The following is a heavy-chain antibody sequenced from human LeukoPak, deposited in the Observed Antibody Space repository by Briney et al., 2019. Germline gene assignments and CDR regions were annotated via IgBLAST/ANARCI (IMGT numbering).Heavy chain of an antibody. CDR3: ATYSSLHRREFQY. J-gene: IGHJ1*01. Sequence: GGSLRLSCAASGFTFSSYGMHWVRGAPGTGLEGVAFIRYDGSNKYYADSVKGRFTISRDNSKNRLYLQLTSLRAEDTAVHYCATYSSLHRREFQYWGRGTLLPVSS. V-gene: IGHV3-30*02. D-gene: IGHD3-22*01. CDR1: GFTFSSYG. CDR2: IRYDGSNK.